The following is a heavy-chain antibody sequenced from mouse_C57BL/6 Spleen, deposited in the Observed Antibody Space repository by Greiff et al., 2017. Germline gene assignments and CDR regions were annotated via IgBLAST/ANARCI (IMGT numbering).Heavy chain of an antibody. J-gene: IGHJ4*01. V-gene: IGHV1-74*01. Sequence: QVQLQQPGAELVKPGASVKVSCKASGYTFTSYWMHWVKQRPGQGLEWIGRIHPSDSDTNYNQKFQGKDTLTVDKSSSTAYMQLSSLTSEDSAVYYWAIGGLVGNYYGSSYGAMGYWGQGTSVTVSS. CDR3: AIGGLVGNYYGSSYGAMGY. CDR1: GYTFTSYW. CDR2: IHPSDSDT. D-gene: IGHD1-1*01.